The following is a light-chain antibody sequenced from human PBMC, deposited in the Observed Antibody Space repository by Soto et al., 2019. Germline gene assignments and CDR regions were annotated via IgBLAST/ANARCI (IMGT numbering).Light chain of an antibody. V-gene: IGLV2-14*03. CDR3: SSYTSSSTVVV. Sequence: QSALTQPASVSGSPGQSITISCTGTSSDVGDYKYVSWYQHHPGKAPKLMMYDVSNRPSGVSNRFSGSKSGNTASLTISGLQAEDEADYYCSSYTSSSTVVVFGGGTKPTVL. J-gene: IGLJ2*01. CDR1: SSDVGDYKY. CDR2: DVS.